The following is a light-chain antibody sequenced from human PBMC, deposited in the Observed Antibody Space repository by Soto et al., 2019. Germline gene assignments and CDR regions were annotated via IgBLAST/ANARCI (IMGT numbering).Light chain of an antibody. CDR1: QSISSY. CDR3: QQSICAPLT. J-gene: IGKJ4*01. CDR2: AAS. V-gene: IGKV1-39*01. Sequence: DIQMTQSPSSLSASVGDRVTITCRASQSISSYLNWYQQKPGKAPKLLIYAASSLQSGVPSRFSGSGSGTHFTLTIAGLQPEDSASYFSQQSICAPLTFGGGTKVEIK.